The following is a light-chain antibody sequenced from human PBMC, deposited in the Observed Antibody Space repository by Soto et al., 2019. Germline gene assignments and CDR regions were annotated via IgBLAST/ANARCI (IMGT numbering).Light chain of an antibody. V-gene: IGKV3-20*01. Sequence: EIVLTQSPGTLSFSPGERVTLSCRASQSVPSNYLAWYQQKPGQAPRVVVFGASTRATGIPDRFSGSGSGTDFTLTISRLEPEDFAVFYCHQYGSSPLTFGGGIKVDIK. CDR2: GAS. J-gene: IGKJ4*01. CDR1: QSVPSNY. CDR3: HQYGSSPLT.